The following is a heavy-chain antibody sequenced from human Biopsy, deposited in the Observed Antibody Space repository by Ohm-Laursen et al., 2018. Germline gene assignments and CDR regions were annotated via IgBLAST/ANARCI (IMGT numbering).Heavy chain of an antibody. D-gene: IGHD6-6*01. CDR3: ARGYSRRVSIFEASIYWFDT. V-gene: IGHV1-8*01. Sequence: ASVKVSCKASGYSFSTYDVNWVRQARGQGLEWMGWMIPSSGKTGYAQRFQGRVTLTMDTSISTAYMELSGLRSEDTAVYFCARGYSRRVSIFEASIYWFDTWGQGTLVTVFS. CDR2: MIPSSGKT. CDR1: GYSFSTYD. J-gene: IGHJ5*02.